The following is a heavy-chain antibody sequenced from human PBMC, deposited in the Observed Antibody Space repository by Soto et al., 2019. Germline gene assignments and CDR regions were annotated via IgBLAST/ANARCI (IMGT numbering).Heavy chain of an antibody. CDR1: GFTMRSYW. V-gene: IGHV3-7*01. D-gene: IGHD2-2*01. J-gene: IGHJ4*02. Sequence: VQLVETGGGLVQPGGSLRLSCVASGFTMRSYWMSWVRQAPGKGLEWVANIKQDGSEKYYVDSVKGRFTISRDDAKNSLFLQMNSLRGEDTAVYYCARTVVVVVPDNFDYWGQGTLVTVSS. CDR3: ARTVVVVVPDNFDY. CDR2: IKQDGSEK.